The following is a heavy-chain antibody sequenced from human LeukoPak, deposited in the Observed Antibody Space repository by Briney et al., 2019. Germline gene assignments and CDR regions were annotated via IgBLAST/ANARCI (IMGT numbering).Heavy chain of an antibody. CDR3: ARDGFAYSSGWYPIDY. CDR1: GYTFTSYD. D-gene: IGHD6-19*01. J-gene: IGHJ4*02. V-gene: IGHV1-69*04. Sequence: SVKVSCKASGYTFTSYDINWVRQAPGQGLEWMGRIIPMLDVTNYAQKFQGRVTITADKSTTTAYMELSSLRSEDTAMYYCARDGFAYSSGWYPIDYWGQGTLVTVSS. CDR2: IIPMLDVT.